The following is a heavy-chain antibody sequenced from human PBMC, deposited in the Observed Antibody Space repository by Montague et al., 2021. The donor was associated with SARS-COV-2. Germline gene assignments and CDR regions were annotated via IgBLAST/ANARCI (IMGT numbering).Heavy chain of an antibody. D-gene: IGHD1-26*01. CDR3: AGFGSWTIEFDL. V-gene: IGHV4-61*02. Sequence: TLSLTCTVSGVSISTGMYYRSWIRQPAGKLPELMGRIRSAGPNYYKSSLKSRVFMSVDTSTNQFSLSLTSVTAADTAVYFCAGFGSWTIEFDLWGQGTLVTVSS. CDR1: GVSISTGMYY. CDR2: IRSAGPN. J-gene: IGHJ4*02.